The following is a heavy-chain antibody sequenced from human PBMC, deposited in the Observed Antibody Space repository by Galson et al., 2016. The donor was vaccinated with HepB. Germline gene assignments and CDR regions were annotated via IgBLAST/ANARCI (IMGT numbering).Heavy chain of an antibody. CDR1: GGSISSSSYY. CDR2: IYYSGST. J-gene: IGHJ4*02. CDR3: SRDTYYYETRGPI. V-gene: IGHV4-39*07. D-gene: IGHD3-22*01. Sequence: SETLSLTCTVSGGSISSSSYYWGWIRQPPGKGLEWIGSIYYSGSTYYNPSLKSRVTISVDTSKNQFSLKLSSVTAAETAVYYCSRDTYYYETRGPIWGQGTLVTVSS.